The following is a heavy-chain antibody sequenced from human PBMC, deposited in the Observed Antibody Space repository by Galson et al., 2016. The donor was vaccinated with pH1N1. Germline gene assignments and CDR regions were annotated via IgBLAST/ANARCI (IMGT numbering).Heavy chain of an antibody. V-gene: IGHV3-23*01. J-gene: IGHJ4*02. CDR2: ISTSSGTT. Sequence: SLRLSCAASGFTFSTNWMRWVRQAPGKGLEYVSSISTSSGTTYYGDSVRGRFTISRDNSKNTVYPQMNSLRAEDTAIYYCTKARVGNYYFDYWGQGSLVTVSS. CDR1: GFTFSTNW. D-gene: IGHD1-7*01. CDR3: TKARVGNYYFDY.